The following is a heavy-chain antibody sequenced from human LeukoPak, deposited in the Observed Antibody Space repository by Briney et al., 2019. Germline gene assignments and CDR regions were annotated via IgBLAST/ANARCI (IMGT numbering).Heavy chain of an antibody. J-gene: IGHJ4*02. Sequence: RAGGSLRLSCAASGFIFKKYWMNWVRQVPGKGLECLANIKEDGSETYYADSVKGRFTISRDNAKNSLYLQMNSLRAEDTAVYYCARDLGYSYGFDYWGQGALVTVSS. CDR3: ARDLGYSYGFDY. CDR1: GFIFKKYW. V-gene: IGHV3-7*01. D-gene: IGHD5-18*01. CDR2: IKEDGSET.